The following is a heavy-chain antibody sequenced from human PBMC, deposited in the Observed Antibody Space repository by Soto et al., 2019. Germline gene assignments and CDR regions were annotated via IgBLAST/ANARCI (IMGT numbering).Heavy chain of an antibody. CDR2: ISSDGKNK. J-gene: IGHJ4*02. CDR3: AKGFLVGATIDDY. Sequence: LRLSCAASGFTFNTCGMHWVRQAPGKGLEWVSLISSDGKNKFYVDSVKGRFTTSRDNSQNTLYLQMNSLRPEDTAVYYCAKGFLVGATIDDYWGQGTLVTVSS. CDR1: GFTFNTCG. D-gene: IGHD1-26*01. V-gene: IGHV3-30*18.